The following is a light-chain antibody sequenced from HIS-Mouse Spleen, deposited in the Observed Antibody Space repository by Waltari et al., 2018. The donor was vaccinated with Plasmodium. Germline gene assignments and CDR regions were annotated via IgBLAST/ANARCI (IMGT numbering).Light chain of an antibody. CDR2: SNN. V-gene: IGLV1-44*01. Sequence: QSVLTQPPSASGTPGQRVTISCSGSSSNIGSNTVNWYQQLPGTAPKILIYSNNQRPPGVPDLFSGSKSGSSASLAISGLQSEDGADYYCAAWDDSLNGPVFGGGTKLTVL. CDR1: SSNIGSNT. J-gene: IGLJ2*01. CDR3: AAWDDSLNGPV.